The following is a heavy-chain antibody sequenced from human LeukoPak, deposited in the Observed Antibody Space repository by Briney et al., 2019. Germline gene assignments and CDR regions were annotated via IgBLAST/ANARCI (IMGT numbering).Heavy chain of an antibody. Sequence: ASVKVSCKASGYTFTSYGISWVRQAPGQGLEWMGWISTYNGNRNYAQKLQGRVTMTTDTSTSTAYMELRSLRSDDTAVYYCASLIAVAGTYEPYYFDYWGQGTLVTVSS. CDR3: ASLIAVAGTYEPYYFDY. J-gene: IGHJ4*02. D-gene: IGHD6-19*01. CDR2: ISTYNGNR. V-gene: IGHV1-18*01. CDR1: GYTFTSYG.